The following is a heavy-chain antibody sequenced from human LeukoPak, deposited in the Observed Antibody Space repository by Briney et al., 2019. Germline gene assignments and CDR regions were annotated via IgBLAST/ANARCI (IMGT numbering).Heavy chain of an antibody. CDR2: IKSDGSRT. V-gene: IGHV3-74*01. J-gene: IGHJ6*02. CDR1: GFTFSSYW. CDR3: ARDSYYYDDRGSHYYGIDV. Sequence: GGSLRLPCGASGFTFSSYWMHWVRRAPGKGLVWVSRIKSDGSRTDYADSVKGRFIISRDNAKNTLYLQMSSLRVEDTAVYYCARDSYYYDDRGSHYYGIDVWGHGTTVTVSS. D-gene: IGHD3-22*01.